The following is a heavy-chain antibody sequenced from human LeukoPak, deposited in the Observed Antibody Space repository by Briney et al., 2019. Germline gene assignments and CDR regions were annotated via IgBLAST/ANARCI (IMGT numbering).Heavy chain of an antibody. CDR1: GFTFSNYA. CDR2: ISTSGGST. J-gene: IGHJ4*02. V-gene: IGHV3-23*01. Sequence: GGSLRLSCAASGFTFSNYAMSWVRQAPGRGLEWVSAISTSGGSTYYADSVEGRFTISRDNSKNTLHLQMNSLRAEDTAVYHCARQLGYCSDGSCYFDYWGQGTLVTVSS. CDR3: ARQLGYCSDGSCYFDY. D-gene: IGHD2-15*01.